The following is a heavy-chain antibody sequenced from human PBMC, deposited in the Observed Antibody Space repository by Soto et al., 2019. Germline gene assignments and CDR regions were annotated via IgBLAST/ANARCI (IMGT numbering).Heavy chain of an antibody. CDR3: ARDAGDSSGPHILTGGY. CDR2: ISSSSSYI. Sequence: PGGSLRLSCAASGFTFSSYSMNWVRQAPGKGLEWVSSISSSSSYIYYADSVKGRFTISRDNAKNSLYLQMNSLRAEDTAVYYCARDAGDSSGPHILTGGYWGQGTLVTVSS. V-gene: IGHV3-21*01. D-gene: IGHD3-22*01. J-gene: IGHJ4*02. CDR1: GFTFSSYS.